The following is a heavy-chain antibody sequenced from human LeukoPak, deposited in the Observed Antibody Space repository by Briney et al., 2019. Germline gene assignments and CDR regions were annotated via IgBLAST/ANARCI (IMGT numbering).Heavy chain of an antibody. CDR2: FDPEDGET. D-gene: IGHD2-15*01. J-gene: IGHJ6*04. CDR3: ATVSLLREYYYGMDV. V-gene: IGHV1-24*01. Sequence: ASVKVSCKVSGYTLSELSMHWVRQAPGKGLEWMGGFDPEDGETIYAQKFQGRVTMTEDTSTDTAYMELSSLRSEDTAVYYCATVSLLREYYYGMDVWGKGTTVTVSS. CDR1: GYTLSELS.